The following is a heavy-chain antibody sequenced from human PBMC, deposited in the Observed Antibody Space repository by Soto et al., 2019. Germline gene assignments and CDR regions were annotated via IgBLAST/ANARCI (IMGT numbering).Heavy chain of an antibody. CDR2: IYKSTTT. CDR1: GDSISTVDYF. J-gene: IGHJ5*01. V-gene: IGHV4-30-4*01. Sequence: PSETRSLTCSVSGDSISTVDYFWAWIRQPPGQALEYIGYIYKSTTTHYNPSFESRVAISLDTSQRPFSLTVTSVPAADTAVYSCTRGRYCLTDRCLPNWFDSWGQATLVTVS. CDR3: TRGRYCLTDRCLPNWFDS. D-gene: IGHD2-15*01.